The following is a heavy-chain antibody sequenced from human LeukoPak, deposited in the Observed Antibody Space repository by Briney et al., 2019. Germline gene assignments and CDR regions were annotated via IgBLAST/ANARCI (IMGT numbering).Heavy chain of an antibody. J-gene: IGHJ4*02. D-gene: IGHD1-20*01. CDR1: GGSFSGYY. CDR2: IYYSGST. CDR3: ARRNNWNEGPLDY. V-gene: IGHV4-59*01. Sequence: SETLSLTCAVYGGSFSGYYWSLIRQPPGKGLEWIGYIYYSGSTNYNPSLKSRVTISVDTSKNQFSLKLSSVTAADTAVYYCARRNNWNEGPLDYWGQGTLVTVSS.